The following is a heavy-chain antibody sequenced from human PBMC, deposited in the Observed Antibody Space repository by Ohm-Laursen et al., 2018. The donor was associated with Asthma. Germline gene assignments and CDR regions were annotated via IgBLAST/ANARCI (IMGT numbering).Heavy chain of an antibody. J-gene: IGHJ4*02. Sequence: SLRLSCAASGFTFNSYGIHWVRQAPGKGLEWVAVISSDGSNQYYGDSVKGRFTISRDNSKKMVYLQMNSLRAEDTAVYYCARDVMEWYLPAFDFWGQGTLVTVSS. D-gene: IGHD3-3*01. CDR3: ARDVMEWYLPAFDF. V-gene: IGHV3-30*03. CDR1: GFTFNSYG. CDR2: ISSDGSNQ.